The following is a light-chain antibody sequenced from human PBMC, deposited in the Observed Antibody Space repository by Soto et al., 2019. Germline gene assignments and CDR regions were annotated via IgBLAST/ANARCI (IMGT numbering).Light chain of an antibody. V-gene: IGKV3-20*01. CDR1: QSVSSSY. Sequence: EIVLTQSPGTLSLSPGERATLSCRASQSVSSSYLAWYQQKPGQAPRLLIYDASSRATGIPDRFSGSGSGTDFTLTISSLEPEDFAVYFCQQYSSSPYTFGQGTKLEIK. CDR3: QQYSSSPYT. J-gene: IGKJ2*01. CDR2: DAS.